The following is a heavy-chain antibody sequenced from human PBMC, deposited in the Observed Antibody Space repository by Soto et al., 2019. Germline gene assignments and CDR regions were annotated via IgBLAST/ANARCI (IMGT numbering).Heavy chain of an antibody. CDR1: GFTFSNYW. V-gene: IGHV3-7*04. CDR3: ARVYFDL. J-gene: IGHJ2*01. Sequence: EVQLVESGGGLVQPGGSLRLSCAASGFTFSNYWMTWVRQAPGKGLEWVANIKQDGSEKYYLDSVKGRFTISRDNAKNSLYLQMNSLRAEDTAVYYCARVYFDLWGRGTLVTVSS. CDR2: IKQDGSEK.